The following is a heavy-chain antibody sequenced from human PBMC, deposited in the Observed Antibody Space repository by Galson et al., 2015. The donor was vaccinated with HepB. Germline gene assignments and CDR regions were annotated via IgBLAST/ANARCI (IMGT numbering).Heavy chain of an antibody. Sequence: SLRLSCAASGFSFSSYAMHWVRQAPGKGLEWVAVISYDGSNKYYADSVKGRFTISRDNSKNTLYLQMNSLRVEDTAVYYCARDNNNWNDVYYYYGMDVWGQGTSVTVSS. CDR1: GFSFSSYA. CDR3: ARDNNNWNDVYYYYGMDV. CDR2: ISYDGSNK. J-gene: IGHJ6*02. D-gene: IGHD1-20*01. V-gene: IGHV3-30-3*01.